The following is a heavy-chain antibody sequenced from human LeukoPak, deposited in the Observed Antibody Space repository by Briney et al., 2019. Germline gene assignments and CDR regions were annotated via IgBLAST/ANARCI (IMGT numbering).Heavy chain of an antibody. Sequence: GGTLRLSCAASGFTFSSYGMSWVRQAPGKGLERVSAISGSGGSTYYADSVKGRFTSSRDKSKNTLYRQMNSLRAEDTAVYYCAKAFSFGWGQGTLVTVSS. CDR2: ISGSGGST. J-gene: IGHJ4*02. D-gene: IGHD3-3*01. CDR1: GFTFSSYG. CDR3: AKAFSFG. V-gene: IGHV3-23*01.